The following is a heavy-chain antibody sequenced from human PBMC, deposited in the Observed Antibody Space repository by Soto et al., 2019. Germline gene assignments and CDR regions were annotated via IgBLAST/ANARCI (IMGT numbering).Heavy chain of an antibody. CDR2: ISYDGSNK. CDR1: GFTFSSYG. Sequence: LRLSCAASGFTFSSYGMHWVRQAPGKGLEWVAVISYDGSNKYYADSVKGRFTISRDNSKNTLYLQMNSLRAEDTAVYYCAHVVTAINYWGQGTLVTAPQ. CDR3: AHVVTAINY. J-gene: IGHJ4*02. V-gene: IGHV3-30*03. D-gene: IGHD2-21*02.